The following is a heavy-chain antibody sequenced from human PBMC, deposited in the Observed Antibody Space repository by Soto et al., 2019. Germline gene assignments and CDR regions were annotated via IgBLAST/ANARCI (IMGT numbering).Heavy chain of an antibody. CDR1: GFTFSSYA. CDR3: AKRGRGAVAFDY. D-gene: IGHD6-19*01. J-gene: IGHJ4*02. CDR2: FSGSGVST. V-gene: IGHV3-23*01. Sequence: EVQLLESGGGLVQPGGSLRLSCAASGFTFSSYAMSWVRQAPGKGLEWVATFSGSGVSTYYADSVKGRFTFSRDNSKNTPYLQMNSLRGEDTAVYYCAKRGRGAVAFDYWGQGTLVTVSS.